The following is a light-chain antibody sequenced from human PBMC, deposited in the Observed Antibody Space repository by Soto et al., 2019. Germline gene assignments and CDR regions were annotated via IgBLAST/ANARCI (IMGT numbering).Light chain of an antibody. CDR1: QSISNL. Sequence: DIPMTQSPSTLSASVGDRVTITCRASQSISNLLAWYQQKPGRAPTLLIYKASTLESGVPSRFSGSGSGTEFSLTISSLQTDDSATYYCQQYKTYPLTFGQGTRLEI. V-gene: IGKV1-5*03. J-gene: IGKJ5*01. CDR3: QQYKTYPLT. CDR2: KAS.